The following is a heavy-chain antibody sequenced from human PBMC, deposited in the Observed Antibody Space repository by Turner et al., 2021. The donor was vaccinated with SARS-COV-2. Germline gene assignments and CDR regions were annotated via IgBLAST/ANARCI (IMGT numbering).Heavy chain of an antibody. CDR3: ARLRVGATIYYYHGMDA. J-gene: IGHJ6*02. V-gene: IGHV4-39*02. CDR2: RFYSGNT. D-gene: IGHD1-26*01. Sequence: QVQLQESGPGLVKSSETLSLTCTVSGASLRSSSYYWGWIRQPPGKGLEWIGNRFYSGNTYYNESLKSRVTISMDTSANRFSLRLSSVNAADTAVYYCARLRVGATIYYYHGMDAWGQGTTVTVSS. CDR1: GASLRSSSYY.